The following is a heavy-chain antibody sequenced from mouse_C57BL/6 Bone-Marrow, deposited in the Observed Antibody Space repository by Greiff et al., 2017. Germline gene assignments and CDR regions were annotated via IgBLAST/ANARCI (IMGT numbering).Heavy chain of an antibody. Sequence: VQLLQPGAELVRPGSSVKLSCKASGYTFTSYWMHWVKQRPIQGLEWIGNIDPSDSETHYNQKFKDKATLTVDKSSSTAYMQLSSLTSEDSAVYYCARYDYVRDYFDYWGQGTTLTVSS. J-gene: IGHJ2*01. D-gene: IGHD2-4*01. V-gene: IGHV1-52*01. CDR3: ARYDYVRDYFDY. CDR2: IDPSDSET. CDR1: GYTFTSYW.